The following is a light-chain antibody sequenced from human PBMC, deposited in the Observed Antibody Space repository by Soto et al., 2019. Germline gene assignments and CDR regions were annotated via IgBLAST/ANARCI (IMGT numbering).Light chain of an antibody. V-gene: IGKV1-5*03. CDR1: QTISSW. CDR3: QQLNTLPFT. CDR2: KAS. J-gene: IGKJ5*01. Sequence: DIQMTQSASTLSGSVGDRVTITCRASQTISSWLAWYQQKPGKAPKLLIYKASTLESGVPSRFSGSGSGTEFTLTISGLLPEDFATYHCQQLNTLPFTFGQGTRLEIK.